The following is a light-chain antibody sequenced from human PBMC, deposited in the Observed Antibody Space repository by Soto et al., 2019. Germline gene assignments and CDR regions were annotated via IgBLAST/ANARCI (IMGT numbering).Light chain of an antibody. J-gene: IGKJ1*01. Sequence: EIVMTQSPATLSVSPGETATLSCRASQSVSSNLAWYQQKPGQAPRLLIYGASTRATDIPARFSGSGSGTELTLTLSSLESEDFAVYYCQQYNIFWTFGQGTKVEIK. CDR1: QSVSSN. CDR3: QQYNIFWT. CDR2: GAS. V-gene: IGKV3-15*01.